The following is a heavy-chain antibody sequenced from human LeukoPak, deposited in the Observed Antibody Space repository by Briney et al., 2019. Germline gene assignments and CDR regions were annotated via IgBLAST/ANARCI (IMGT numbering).Heavy chain of an antibody. J-gene: IGHJ6*03. CDR1: GGSISRYY. Sequence: KASETLSLTCTVSGGSISRYYWSWIRQPAGKGLEWIGRIYTSGSTNYNPSLRSRVTRSVDTSNNQFSLKLRSVTAADTAVYYCARNGGSSYGYYYYSMDVWGKGTPVTVSS. CDR3: ARNGGSSYGYYYYSMDV. D-gene: IGHD5-18*01. CDR2: IYTSGST. V-gene: IGHV4-4*07.